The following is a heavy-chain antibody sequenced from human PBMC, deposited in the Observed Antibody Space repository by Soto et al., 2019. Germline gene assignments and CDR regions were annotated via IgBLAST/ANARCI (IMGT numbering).Heavy chain of an antibody. V-gene: IGHV3-30*18. CDR2: ISYDGSNK. CDR1: GFTFSSYG. D-gene: IGHD5-12*01. CDR3: AKDGGREATIWGYYYYGMDV. J-gene: IGHJ6*02. Sequence: VGSLRLSCEASGFTFSSYGMHWVRQARGKGLEWVAVISYDGSNKYYADSVKGRFTISRDNSKNTLYLQMNSLRAEDTAVYYCAKDGGREATIWGYYYYGMDVWGQGTTVTVSS.